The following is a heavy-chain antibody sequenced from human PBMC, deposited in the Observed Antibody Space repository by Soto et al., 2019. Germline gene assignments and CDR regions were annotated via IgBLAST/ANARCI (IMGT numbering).Heavy chain of an antibody. CDR3: AQSGPREGGYSYGYFDY. CDR1: GGSFSGYY. CDR2: INHSGST. D-gene: IGHD5-18*01. Sequence: SETLSLTCAVYGGSFSGYYWSWIRQPPGKGLEWIGEINHSGSTNYNPSLKSRVTISVDTSKNQFSLKLSSVTAADTAVYYCAQSGPREGGYSYGYFDYWGQGTLVTVSS. J-gene: IGHJ4*02. V-gene: IGHV4-34*01.